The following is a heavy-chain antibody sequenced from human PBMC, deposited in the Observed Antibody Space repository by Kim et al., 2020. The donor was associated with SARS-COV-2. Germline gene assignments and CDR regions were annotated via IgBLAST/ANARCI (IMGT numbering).Heavy chain of an antibody. Sequence: YADSIKGRFTISRENARASLYLQMNSLRAEDTAVYYCARVLTSGSSYFDYWGQGTLVTVSS. D-gene: IGHD6-19*01. J-gene: IGHJ4*02. V-gene: IGHV3-21*01. CDR3: ARVLTSGSSYFDY.